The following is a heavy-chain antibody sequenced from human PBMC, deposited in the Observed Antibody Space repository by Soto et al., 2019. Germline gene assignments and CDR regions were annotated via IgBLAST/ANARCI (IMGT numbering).Heavy chain of an antibody. CDR1: GFTFSSYG. J-gene: IGHJ4*02. CDR2: LWYDGSNK. CDR3: ARDLASIYYFDY. Sequence: PGGSLRLSCAASGFTFSSYGMHWVRQAPGKGLEWVAVLWYDGSNKYYADSVKGRFTISRDNSKNTLYLQMNSLRAEDTAVYYCARDLASIYYFDYWGQGTLVTVSS. D-gene: IGHD2-15*01. V-gene: IGHV3-33*01.